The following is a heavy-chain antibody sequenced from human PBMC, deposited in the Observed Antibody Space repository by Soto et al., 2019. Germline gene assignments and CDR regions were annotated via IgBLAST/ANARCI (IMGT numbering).Heavy chain of an antibody. CDR3: ARGVVVAAVWYFDL. J-gene: IGHJ2*01. Sequence: APVKVSSKASRGTFSSYTISWVQQAPGQGLEWMGRTIPILGIANYAQKFQGRVTITADKSTSTAYMELSSLRSEDTAVYYCARGVVVAAVWYFDLWGRGTLVTVSS. CDR2: TIPILGIA. CDR1: RGTFSSYT. V-gene: IGHV1-69*02. D-gene: IGHD2-15*01.